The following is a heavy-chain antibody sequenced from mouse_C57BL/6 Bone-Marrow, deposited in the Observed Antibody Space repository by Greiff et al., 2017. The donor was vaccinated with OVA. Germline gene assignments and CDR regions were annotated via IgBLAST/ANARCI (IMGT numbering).Heavy chain of an antibody. D-gene: IGHD1-1*01. CDR3: ARGIYYYGSSLFAY. J-gene: IGHJ3*01. V-gene: IGHV1-19*01. CDR1: GYTFTDYY. CDR2: INPYNGGT. Sequence: VQLQQSGPVLVKPGASVKMSCKASGYTFTDYYMNWVKQSHGKSLEWIGVINPYNGGTSYNQKFKGKATLTVDKSSSTAYMELNSLTSEDSAVYYCARGIYYYGSSLFAYWGQVTLVTVSA.